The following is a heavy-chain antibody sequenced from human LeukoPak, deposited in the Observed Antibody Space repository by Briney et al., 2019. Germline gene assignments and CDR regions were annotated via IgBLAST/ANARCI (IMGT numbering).Heavy chain of an antibody. J-gene: IGHJ4*02. CDR2: INWDNRGI. V-gene: IGHV3-9*01. CDR3: ARDDHNVLTDNFDY. Sequence: QPGRSLRLSCAVSGFNLVDYAMHWVRQVPGRGLEWVTGINWDNRGIVYAESVRGRFTVSRDNAKNTLYLQMDSLRPEDTALYYCARDDHNVLTDNFDYWGQGTLVTVSS. CDR1: GFNLVDYA. D-gene: IGHD3-9*01.